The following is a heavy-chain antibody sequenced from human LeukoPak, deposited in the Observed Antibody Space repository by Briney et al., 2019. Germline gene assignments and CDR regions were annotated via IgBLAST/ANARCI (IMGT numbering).Heavy chain of an antibody. Sequence: SETLSLTCTVSGGSISSGTYYWGWIRQSPGKGLEWIGSIYHSGSTYYNPSFKSRVTISVDTSKNQFSLKLSSVTAADTAVYYCARDQTQKVGSYSFFDYWGQGTLVTVSS. CDR2: IYHSGST. CDR1: GGSISSGTYY. D-gene: IGHD1-26*01. CDR3: ARDQTQKVGSYSFFDY. J-gene: IGHJ4*02. V-gene: IGHV4-39*07.